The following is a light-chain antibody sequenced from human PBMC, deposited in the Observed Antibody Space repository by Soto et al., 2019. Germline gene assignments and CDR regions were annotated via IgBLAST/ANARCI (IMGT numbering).Light chain of an antibody. J-gene: IGKJ3*01. V-gene: IGKV3-20*01. CDR1: QSVSSDY. CDR2: GAS. Sequence: EIVLTQSPDTLSLSPGERATLSCRASQSVSSDYLVWYQQKPGLPPRLLIYGASRRATGIPDRFSGSGSGTDFILTFSRLEPEDFAVYYCQHSDITPPSVTFGPGTKVDIK. CDR3: QHSDITPPSVT.